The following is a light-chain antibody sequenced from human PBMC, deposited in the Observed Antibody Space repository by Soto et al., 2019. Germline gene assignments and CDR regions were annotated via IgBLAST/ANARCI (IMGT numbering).Light chain of an antibody. CDR3: QKYSSVPV. J-gene: IGKJ3*01. Sequence: DIQMTQSPTSLSASVGDRVTITCRASQGIRNFVAWYQQKPGTAPTLLIYAASTLQSGVPSRFSGSGAGTEFTLAINSLQPEDVATYSCQKYSSVPVFGPGTKVEIK. V-gene: IGKV1-27*01. CDR2: AAS. CDR1: QGIRNF.